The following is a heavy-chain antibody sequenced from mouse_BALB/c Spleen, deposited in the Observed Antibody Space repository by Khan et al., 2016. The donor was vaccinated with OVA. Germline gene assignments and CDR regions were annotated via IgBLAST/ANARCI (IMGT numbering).Heavy chain of an antibody. CDR2: INPTSGYT. J-gene: IGHJ2*01. Sequence: QVQLKESGAELAKPGASVKMSCKASGYTFTSYWMHWIKQRPGQGLEWIGYINPTSGYTDYNQKFKDKATLTADKSSSTAYMQLNSLTSDDSAVXYCARDRIDYWGQGTTLTVSS. CDR1: GYTFTSYW. CDR3: ARDRIDY. V-gene: IGHV1-7*01.